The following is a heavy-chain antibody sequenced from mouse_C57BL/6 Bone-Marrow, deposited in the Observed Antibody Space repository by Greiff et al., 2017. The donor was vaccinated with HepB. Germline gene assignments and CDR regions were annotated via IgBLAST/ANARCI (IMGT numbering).Heavy chain of an antibody. V-gene: IGHV5-2*01. J-gene: IGHJ3*01. CDR2: INSDGGIT. Sequence: EVKLMESGGGLVQPGESLKLSCESYEYDFPSYDMSWVRKTPEKSLELVAAINSDGGITYYPDTIERRFTISRDNTKTTLYLLVSSLRSEDTALYLLRRFAYWGQGTLVTVSA. CDR3: RRFAY. CDR1: EYDFPSYD. D-gene: IGHD2-12*01.